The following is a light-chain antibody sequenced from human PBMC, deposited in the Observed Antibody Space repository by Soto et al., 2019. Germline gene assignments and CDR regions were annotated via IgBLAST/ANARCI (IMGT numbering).Light chain of an antibody. CDR1: QSISSW. V-gene: IGKV1-12*01. CDR2: AAS. CDR3: QQANSLPVT. Sequence: DIQMTQSPSTLSASVGDRVTITCRASQSISSWLAWYQQKPGKAPSLLIHAASSLQSGVPSRFTGSGYGTDFTLTISSLQHEDFATYFCQQANSLPVTFGPGTKVDIK. J-gene: IGKJ3*01.